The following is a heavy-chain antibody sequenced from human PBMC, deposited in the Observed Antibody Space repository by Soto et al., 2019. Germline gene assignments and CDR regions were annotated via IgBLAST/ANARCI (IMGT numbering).Heavy chain of an antibody. CDR1: VFSFSNYA. D-gene: IGHD2-21*02. V-gene: IGHV3-23*01. CDR3: AKDAVYGDGLWIAAD. J-gene: IGHJ4*02. CDR2: ITGSGGTI. Sequence: DVQLLESGGGLVHPGGSLRLSGAASVFSFSNYAMIWVLQAPGKGQEWVSGITGSGGTIEYAASVKGRFTISRDNYNNTVYLQMNSLRPEDTAMYYCAKDAVYGDGLWIAADWGQGTLVTVS.